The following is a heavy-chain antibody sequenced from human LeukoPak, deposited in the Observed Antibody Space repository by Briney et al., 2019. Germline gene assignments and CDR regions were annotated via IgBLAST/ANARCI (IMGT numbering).Heavy chain of an antibody. CDR1: GGSISSYY. Sequence: SETLSLTCTVYGGSISSYYWSWIRQPAGKGLEWIGRIYTSGSTNYNPSLKSRVTMSVATSKAQFSLKLSSGTAADPALYCWGRVRVVISGYYCDYGGQGTLLSVS. V-gene: IGHV4-59*10. D-gene: IGHD3-3*01. CDR3: GRVRVVISGYYCDY. J-gene: IGHJ4*02. CDR2: IYTSGST.